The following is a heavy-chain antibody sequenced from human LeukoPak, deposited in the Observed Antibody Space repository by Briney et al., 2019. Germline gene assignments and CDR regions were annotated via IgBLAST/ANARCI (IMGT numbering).Heavy chain of an antibody. Sequence: SETLSLTCAVSGGSISSNNWWGWVRQPPGKGLEWIGEIYHSGSPNYNPSLKSRVTISVDTSKNQFSLKLSSVTAADTAVYYCASHHGYGWDYWGQGTLVTVSS. J-gene: IGHJ4*02. CDR3: ASHHGYGWDY. V-gene: IGHV4-4*02. CDR2: IYHSGSP. D-gene: IGHD6-13*01. CDR1: GGSISSNNW.